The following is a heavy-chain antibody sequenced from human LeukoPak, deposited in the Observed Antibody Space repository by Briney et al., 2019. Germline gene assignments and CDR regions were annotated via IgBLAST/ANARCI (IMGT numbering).Heavy chain of an antibody. V-gene: IGHV1-2*02. CDR1: GYTFTGFY. Sequence: ASVKVSCKASGYTFTGFYLHWVRQAPGQGLEWMGWITPNSGGTDYALKFQGRVTMTRDTSISTAYMELSSLRSEDTAVYYCARDWGLRFGESYYMDVWGKGTTVTISS. D-gene: IGHD3-10*01. J-gene: IGHJ6*03. CDR3: ARDWGLRFGESYYMDV. CDR2: ITPNSGGT.